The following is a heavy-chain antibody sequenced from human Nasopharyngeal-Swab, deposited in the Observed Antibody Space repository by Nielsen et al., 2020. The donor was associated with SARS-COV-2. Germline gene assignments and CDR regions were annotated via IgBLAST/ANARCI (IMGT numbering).Heavy chain of an antibody. CDR2: ISGSGGST. CDR3: AGDLGGYFDY. CDR1: GFTFSSYA. D-gene: IGHD3-10*01. V-gene: IGHV3-23*01. J-gene: IGHJ4*02. Sequence: GESLKISWAASGFTFSSYAMSWVRQAPGKGLEWVSAISGSGGSTYYADSVKGRFTISRDNSKNTLYLQMNSLRAEDTAVYYCAGDLGGYFDYWGQGTLVTVSS.